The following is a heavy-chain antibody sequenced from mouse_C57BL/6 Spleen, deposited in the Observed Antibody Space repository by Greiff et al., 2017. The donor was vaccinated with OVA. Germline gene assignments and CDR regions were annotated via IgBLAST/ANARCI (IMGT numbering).Heavy chain of an antibody. Sequence: EVKLVESGGGLVQPGGSLKLSCAASGFTFSDYYMYWVRQTPEKRLEWVAYISNGGGSTYYPDTVKGRFTISRDNAKNTLYLQMSRLKSEDTAMYYCARQGCSSYGYFDVWGTGTTVTVSS. CDR1: GFTFSDYY. D-gene: IGHD1-1*01. CDR2: ISNGGGST. V-gene: IGHV5-12*01. CDR3: ARQGCSSYGYFDV. J-gene: IGHJ1*03.